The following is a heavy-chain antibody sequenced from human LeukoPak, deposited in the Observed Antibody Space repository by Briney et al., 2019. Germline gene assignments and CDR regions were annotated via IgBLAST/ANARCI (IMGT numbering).Heavy chain of an antibody. D-gene: IGHD3-10*01. J-gene: IGHJ4*02. V-gene: IGHV1-46*01. CDR1: GYTFTSYY. CDR2: INPSGGST. CDR3: AAPEGSGSRGIYYFDY. Sequence: ASVKVSCKASGYTFTSYYMHWVRQAPGQGLEWMGMINPSGGSTSYAQKFQGRVTMTRDTSTSTVYMELSSLRSEDTAVYYCAAPEGSGSRGIYYFDYWGQGTLVTVSS.